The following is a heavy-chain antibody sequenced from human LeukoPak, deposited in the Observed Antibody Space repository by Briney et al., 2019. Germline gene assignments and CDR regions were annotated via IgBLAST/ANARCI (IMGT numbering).Heavy chain of an antibody. CDR1: GFTFSDYY. J-gene: IGHJ4*02. D-gene: IGHD5-12*01. CDR2: ISSSGNTI. V-gene: IGHV3-11*04. Sequence: PGGSLRLSCAASGFTFSDYYMSWVRQAPGKGLEWVSYISSSGNTIYYADSVKGRFTISRDNDKNSLYLQMNSLGAEDTAVYYCARDSGFGLFDYWGQGTLVTVSS. CDR3: ARDSGFGLFDY.